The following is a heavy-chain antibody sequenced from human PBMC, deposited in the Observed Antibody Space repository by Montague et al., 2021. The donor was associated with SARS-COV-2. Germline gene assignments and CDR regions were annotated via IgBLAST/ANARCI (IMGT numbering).Heavy chain of an antibody. CDR1: GGSISSSSYY. CDR3: ARTFIVTFFGGLYITYYFDY. J-gene: IGHJ4*02. Sequence: SETLSLTCTVSGGSISSSSYYWGWIRQPPGKGLEWIGSIYYSGSTYYNPSLKSRVTISVDTSKNQFSLKLSSVTAADTAVYYCARTFIVTFFGGLYITYYFDYWGQGTLVTVSS. V-gene: IGHV4-39*01. D-gene: IGHD3-10*01. CDR2: IYYSGST.